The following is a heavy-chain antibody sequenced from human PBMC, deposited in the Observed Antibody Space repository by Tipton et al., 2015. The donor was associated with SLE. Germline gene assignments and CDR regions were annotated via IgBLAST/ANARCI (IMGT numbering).Heavy chain of an antibody. J-gene: IGHJ3*02. D-gene: IGHD1-26*01. CDR1: GGSISSSSYY. CDR2: IYYSGST. Sequence: TLSLTCTVSGGSISSSSYYWGWIRQPPGKGLEWIGSIYYSGSTYYNPSLKSRVTISVDTSKNQFSLKLSSVTAADTAVYYCARVESGSYGVAFDIWGQGTMVTVFS. CDR3: ARVESGSYGVAFDI. V-gene: IGHV4-39*07.